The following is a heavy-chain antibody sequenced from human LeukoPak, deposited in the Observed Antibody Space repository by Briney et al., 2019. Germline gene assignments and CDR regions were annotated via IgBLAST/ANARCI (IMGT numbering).Heavy chain of an antibody. Sequence: GGSLRLSCAASGFTFSNYWMSWVRQAPGKGLEWVANIKQDGSEKYYVDSVKGRFTISRDNAKNSLYLQMNSLRAEDTAVYYCASGYSGYGDYWGQGTLVTVSS. CDR3: ASGYSGYGDY. CDR2: IKQDGSEK. CDR1: GFTFSNYW. V-gene: IGHV3-7*01. D-gene: IGHD5-12*01. J-gene: IGHJ4*02.